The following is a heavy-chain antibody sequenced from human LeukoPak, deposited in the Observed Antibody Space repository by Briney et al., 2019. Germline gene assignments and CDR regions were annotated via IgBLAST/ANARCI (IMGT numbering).Heavy chain of an antibody. CDR2: IYPGDSDT. CDR3: ARVKNTGSYYGGLGY. J-gene: IGHJ4*02. CDR1: GYSFTSYW. D-gene: IGHD1-26*01. Sequence: GESLKISCKDSGYSFTSYWIGWVRQMPGKGLGWMGIIYPGDSDTRYSPSFQGQVTISADKSISTAYLQWSSLKASDTAIYYCARVKNTGSYYGGLGYWGQGTLVTVSS. V-gene: IGHV5-51*01.